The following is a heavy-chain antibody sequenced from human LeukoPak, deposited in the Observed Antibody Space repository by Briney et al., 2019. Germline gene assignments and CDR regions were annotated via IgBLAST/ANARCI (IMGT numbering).Heavy chain of an antibody. J-gene: IGHJ4*02. D-gene: IGHD3-10*01. V-gene: IGHV3-23*05. CDR3: AKKASGRYYYFDS. CDR2: INYSGTNM. Sequence: GGSLRLSCAASGFTFSNYAMSWVRQAPGKGLEWVSSINYSGTNMYYAASVRGRFTISRDDSKNTVYLQVNSLRAEDTALYYCAKKASGRYYYFDSWGQGTLVTVSP. CDR1: GFTFSNYA.